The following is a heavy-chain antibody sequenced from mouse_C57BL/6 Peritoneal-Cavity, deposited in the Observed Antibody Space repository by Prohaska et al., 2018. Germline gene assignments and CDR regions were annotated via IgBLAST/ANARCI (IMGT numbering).Heavy chain of an antibody. CDR3: ARETTVVAWYLDV. J-gene: IGHJ1*03. D-gene: IGHD1-1*01. CDR1: GFTFSSYA. Sequence: EVQLVESGGGLVKPGGSLKLPCAASGFTFSSYAMSWVRQTPENSLEWVATFIDGGSYTYYPENVKGRFTISRDNAKNNLYLQMSKLKSEDTAMYYCARETTVVAWYLDVWGTGTTVTVSS. V-gene: IGHV5-4*01. CDR2: FIDGGSYT.